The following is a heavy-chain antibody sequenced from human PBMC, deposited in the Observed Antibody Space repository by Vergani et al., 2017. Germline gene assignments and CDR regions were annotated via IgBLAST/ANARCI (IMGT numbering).Heavy chain of an antibody. J-gene: IGHJ4*02. Sequence: QVQLQQWGAGVVKPSGTLSLTCAVFGESFSSFYWSWIRQPPGKGLEWIGEINNDGHTNYNPSLESRVAVSRDTAENQFSLNLMSVTAADTAMYYCAVRPHVYLVRGEIVTKMGFGYWSQGSLVTVSS. CDR3: AVRPHVYLVRGEIVTKMGFGY. D-gene: IGHD2-15*01. CDR2: INNDGHT. CDR1: GESFSSFY. V-gene: IGHV4-34*02.